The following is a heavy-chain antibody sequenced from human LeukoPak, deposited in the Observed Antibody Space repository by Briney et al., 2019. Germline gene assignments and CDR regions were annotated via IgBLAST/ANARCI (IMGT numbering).Heavy chain of an antibody. CDR1: GGSVSTSDYY. Sequence: PSETLSLTSTVSGGSVSTSDYYWGWVRHSPVKGLEWIGDVFYTGKTNYNPSLRGRATISIDTSKNQFSLKLTYVTAADSAVYYCARVFDSWGQGTLVTVSS. V-gene: IGHV4-39*07. CDR2: VFYTGKT. J-gene: IGHJ4*02. CDR3: ARVFDS.